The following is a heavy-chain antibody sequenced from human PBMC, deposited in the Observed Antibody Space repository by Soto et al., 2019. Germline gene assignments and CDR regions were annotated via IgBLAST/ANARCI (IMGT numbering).Heavy chain of an antibody. J-gene: IGHJ4*02. V-gene: IGHV3-21*06. CDR1: GLTFTGYG. CDR3: ARESEDLTSNFDY. Sequence: PGGSRTLSCAASGLTFTGYGTHWVRPAPGKGLEWVSSISSTTNYIYYGDSMKGRFTISRDNAKNSLYLEMNSLRAEDTAVYYCARESEDLTSNFDYWGQGTLVNVSS. CDR2: ISSTTNYI.